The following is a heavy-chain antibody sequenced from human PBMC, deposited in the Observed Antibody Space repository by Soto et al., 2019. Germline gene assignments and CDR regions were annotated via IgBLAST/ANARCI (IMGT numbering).Heavy chain of an antibody. CDR3: AHRRRVGSDFSLGY. D-gene: IGHD2-21*01. CDR1: GFSLSTSGVG. Sequence: QITLKESGPTLVKPTQTLTLTCSFSGFSLSTSGVGVGWIRQPPGKALEWLALIYWDDDKRYSPSLKSRLTITKATSKNRVVLTMTNMDPVDTATYYCAHRRRVGSDFSLGYWGQGTLFTVSS. V-gene: IGHV2-5*02. J-gene: IGHJ4*02. CDR2: IYWDDDK.